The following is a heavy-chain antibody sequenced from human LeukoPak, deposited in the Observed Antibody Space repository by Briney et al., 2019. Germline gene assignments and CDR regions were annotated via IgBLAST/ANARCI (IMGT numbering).Heavy chain of an antibody. V-gene: IGHV3-33*01. Sequence: PGRSPRLSCAGSGFTFGGYGMHWFRQTPGKGLEWVAVIAYDGSRAFYADSVKGRFTISRDNSKNTMSVQMDDLRAEGTAVYYCTRYNNDHFDYWGQVTLVTVSS. D-gene: IGHD1-14*01. CDR3: TRYNNDHFDY. CDR1: GFTFGGYG. CDR2: IAYDGSRA. J-gene: IGHJ4*02.